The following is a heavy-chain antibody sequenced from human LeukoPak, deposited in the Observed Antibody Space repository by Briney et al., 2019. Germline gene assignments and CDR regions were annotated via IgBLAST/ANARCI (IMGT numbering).Heavy chain of an antibody. J-gene: IGHJ4*02. CDR1: GYTFTDYY. CDR2: INPNSGGT. V-gene: IGHV1-2*02. D-gene: IGHD1-1*01. CDR3: ARDLGHVTGDIYDY. Sequence: ASVKVSCKASGYTFTDYYVHWVRQAPGQGLEWMAWINPNSGGTNSAQKFQGRVTTARDMSVNTVYMELSRLTSDDTAVYYCARDLGHVTGDIYDYWGQGTLVTVSS.